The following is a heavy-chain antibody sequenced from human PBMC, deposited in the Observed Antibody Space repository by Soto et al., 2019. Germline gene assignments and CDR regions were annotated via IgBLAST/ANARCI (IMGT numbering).Heavy chain of an antibody. J-gene: IGHJ6*02. CDR3: ARKVVPAALRAWESKYGMDV. D-gene: IGHD2-2*01. Sequence: EVQLVQSGAEVKKPGESLRISCKGSGYSFTSYWISWVRQMPGKGLEWMGRIDPSDSYTNYSPSFQGHVTISADKSISTAYLQWSSLKASDTAMYYCARKVVPAALRAWESKYGMDVWGQGTTVTVSS. V-gene: IGHV5-10-1*03. CDR1: GYSFTSYW. CDR2: IDPSDSYT.